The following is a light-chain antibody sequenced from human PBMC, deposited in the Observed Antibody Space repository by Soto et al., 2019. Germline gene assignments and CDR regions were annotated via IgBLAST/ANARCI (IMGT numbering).Light chain of an antibody. CDR2: GAS. CDR1: WSGGSSY. Sequence: EIVLTKSPGTLSLSPGERSTLSCRSRWSGGSSYLAWYEQKPGQAHRLLIYGASSRATGIPDRFSGSGSGTDFTLTISRLEPEDLAGYYCQQYGTSPPWTFGQGTKVEIK. J-gene: IGKJ1*01. V-gene: IGKV3-20*01. CDR3: QQYGTSPPWT.